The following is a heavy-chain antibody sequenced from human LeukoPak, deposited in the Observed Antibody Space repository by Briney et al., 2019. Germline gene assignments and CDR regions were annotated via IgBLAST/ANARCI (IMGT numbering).Heavy chain of an antibody. V-gene: IGHV1-69*04. CDR3: ARDLGSGFICTRPNWFDP. D-gene: IGHD6-19*01. Sequence: SGKVSCKASGGTFSSYTISWVRQAPGQGLEWMGRIIPILGIANYAQKFQGRVTITADKSTSTAYMELSSLRSEDTAVYYCARDLGSGFICTRPNWFDPWGQGTLVTVSS. CDR2: IIPILGIA. J-gene: IGHJ5*02. CDR1: GGTFSSYT.